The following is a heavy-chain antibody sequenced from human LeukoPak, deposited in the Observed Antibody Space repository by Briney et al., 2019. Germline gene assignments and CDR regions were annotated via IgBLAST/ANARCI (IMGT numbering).Heavy chain of an antibody. CDR2: ITGGGGTT. V-gene: IGHV3-23*01. J-gene: IGHJ4*02. D-gene: IGHD3-10*01. CDR1: DFTFSTYA. CDR3: AKESSMLRGAIVIYYFDF. Sequence: PGGSLRLSCAASDFTFSTYAMSWVRQAPGKGLEWVSTITGGGGTTFYADSVKGRFTISRDNSKNTLYLQMNSLRAEDTAVYYCAKESSMLRGAIVIYYFDFWGQGTLVTVSS.